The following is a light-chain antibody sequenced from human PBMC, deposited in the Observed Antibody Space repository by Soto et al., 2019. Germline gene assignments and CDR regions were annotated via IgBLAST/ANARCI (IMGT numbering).Light chain of an antibody. CDR2: EVS. CDR1: SSDVGGYNY. Sequence: QSALTQPASVSGSPGQSITISCTGTSSDVGGYNYVFWYQQHPGKAPKLLIYEVSDRPSGVSNRFSGSKAGNTASLTISGLQAEDEADYYCSSYTITSTYVVGTGTKVTV. CDR3: SSYTITSTYV. V-gene: IGLV2-14*01. J-gene: IGLJ1*01.